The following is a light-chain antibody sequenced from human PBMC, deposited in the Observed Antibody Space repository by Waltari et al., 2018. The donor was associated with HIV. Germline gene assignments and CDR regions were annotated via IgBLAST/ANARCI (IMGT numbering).Light chain of an antibody. V-gene: IGKV3-20*01. Sequence: EVVLTQSPGTLSLSPGERATLSCRASESVSNRLAWYQHKPGQAPRLLIFDVSSRATGIPDRFSGSGSGADFTLTISRLEPEDVAVYYCQQYGSSPPQTFGQGTKVEVK. J-gene: IGKJ1*01. CDR1: ESVSNR. CDR2: DVS. CDR3: QQYGSSPPQT.